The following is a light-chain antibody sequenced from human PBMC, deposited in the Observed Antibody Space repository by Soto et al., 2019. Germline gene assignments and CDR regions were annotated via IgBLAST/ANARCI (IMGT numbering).Light chain of an antibody. V-gene: IGKV3-20*01. CDR3: QQYGISPRT. Sequence: DIVLTQSPGTLSLSPGERASLSCRASQSVSSSFFAWYQQKPGQAPRLLIYGASTRATGIPDRFSGSGSGTDFTLTISRLEPEDFVVYYCQQYGISPRTFGQGTKVDIK. CDR1: QSVSSSF. CDR2: GAS. J-gene: IGKJ1*01.